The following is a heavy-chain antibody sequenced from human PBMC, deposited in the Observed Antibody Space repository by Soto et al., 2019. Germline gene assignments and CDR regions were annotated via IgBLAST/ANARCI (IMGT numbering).Heavy chain of an antibody. CDR1: GGSISSYY. D-gene: IGHD5-12*01. CDR3: ARHRGRDGYNIFYYYYGMDV. CDR2: IYYSGST. Sequence: QVQLQESGPGLVKPSETLSLTCTVSGGSISSYYWSWIRQPPGKGLEWIGYIYYSGSTNYNPSLTRRVTISVDTPKNQFSLTLSSVTAADTAVYYCARHRGRDGYNIFYYYYGMDVWGQGTTVTVSS. J-gene: IGHJ6*02. V-gene: IGHV4-59*08.